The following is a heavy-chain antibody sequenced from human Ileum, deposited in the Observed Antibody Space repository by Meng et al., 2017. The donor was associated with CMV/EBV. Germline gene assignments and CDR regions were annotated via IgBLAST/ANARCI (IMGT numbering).Heavy chain of an antibody. CDR2: IYYSGST. D-gene: IGHD4-23*01. Sequence: QVQRQGSGQGLGKPSQPLSLTCIVSGGSLSSGDYYWSWIRQPPGKGLEWIGYIYYSGSTYYNPSLKSRLTISLDTSKNQFSLKLSSVTAADTGVYYCARQTYGGNSREYYFDYWGQGTLVTVSS. CDR1: GGSLSSGDYY. J-gene: IGHJ4*02. CDR3: ARQTYGGNSREYYFDY. V-gene: IGHV4-30-4*08.